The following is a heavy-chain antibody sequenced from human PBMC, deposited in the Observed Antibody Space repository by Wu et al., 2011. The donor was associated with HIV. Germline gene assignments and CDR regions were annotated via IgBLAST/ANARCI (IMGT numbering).Heavy chain of an antibody. D-gene: IGHD3-10*01. V-gene: IGHV4-39*07. J-gene: IGHJ5*02. CDR3: ARDYYGSGNWFDP. CDR1: GDSISGSGYY. CDR2: IHYRGSV. Sequence: QVQLQESGPGLVKPSETLSLTCIVSGDSISGSGYYWGWIRQPPGKGLEWLGSIHYRGSVYQKPSLKSRVTVSVDTSKNQFSLNLRSVSAADTGVYYCARDYYGSGNWFDPGAREPWSPSPQ.